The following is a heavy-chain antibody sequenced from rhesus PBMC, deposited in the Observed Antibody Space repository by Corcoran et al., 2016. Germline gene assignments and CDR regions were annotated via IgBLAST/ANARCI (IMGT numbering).Heavy chain of an antibody. D-gene: IGHD1-20*01. CDR1: GFTFSIYG. J-gene: IGHJ6*01. CDR3: SWNNVDYGLDS. CDR2: ISYTSKTI. Sequence: EVQLVESGGGLVQPGGSLRLSCVASGFTFSIYGMSWVRHAPGKGLGWVTYISYTSKTICYADSVKGQCTISRDNAKNSMSLQMSSLRAEDTAVYYCSWNNVDYGLDSWGQGVVGTVSS. V-gene: IGHV3-136*01.